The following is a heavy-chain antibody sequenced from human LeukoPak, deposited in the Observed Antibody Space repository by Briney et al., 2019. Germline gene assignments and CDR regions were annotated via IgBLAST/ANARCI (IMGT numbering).Heavy chain of an antibody. D-gene: IGHD3-22*01. CDR2: ITPTTSYI. V-gene: IGHV3-21*01. J-gene: IGHJ4*02. CDR3: ARLRRTSDSSGYYYYYDY. Sequence: GGSLRLSCAASGLGFSSFSFNWIRQAPGKGLEWVSSITPTTSYIYYADSVRGRFTISRENAKNSLSLQMNSLRAEDTAVYYCARLRRTSDSSGYYYYYDYWGQGTLVTVSS. CDR1: GLGFSSFS.